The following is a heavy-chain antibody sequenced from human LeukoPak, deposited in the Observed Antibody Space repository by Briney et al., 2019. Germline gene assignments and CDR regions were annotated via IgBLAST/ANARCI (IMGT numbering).Heavy chain of an antibody. CDR1: GYTLTGYY. CDR3: ARAGGYSYGDAFDI. V-gene: IGHV1-2*04. D-gene: IGHD5-18*01. CDR2: INPNSGGT. J-gene: IGHJ3*02. Sequence: ASVKVSCKASGYTLTGYYMHWVRQAPGQGLEWMGWINPNSGGTNYAQKFQGWVTMTRDTSISTAYMELSRLRSDDTAVYYCARAGGYSYGDAFDIWGQGTMVTVSS.